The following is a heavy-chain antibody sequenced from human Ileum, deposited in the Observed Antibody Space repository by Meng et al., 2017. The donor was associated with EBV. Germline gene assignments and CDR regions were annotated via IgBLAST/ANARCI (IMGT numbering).Heavy chain of an antibody. D-gene: IGHD1-26*01. CDR1: CYPCTNYG. Sequence: VRYVAGVEKPGASVKVSCKSSCYPCTNYGLTWVRQSPGLVLEWMGWISAYNGNTNYAQTLQGRFTMTTDTSPSTAYMELGSLRSDDTAVYYCARVEVGITSGDYWGQGTLVTVSS. CDR3: ARVEVGITSGDY. V-gene: IGHV1-18*01. J-gene: IGHJ4*02. CDR2: ISAYNGNT.